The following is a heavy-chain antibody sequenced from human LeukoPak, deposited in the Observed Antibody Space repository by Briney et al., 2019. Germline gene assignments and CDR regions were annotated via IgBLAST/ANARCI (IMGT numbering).Heavy chain of an antibody. CDR3: ARDPFYDSSGFDY. CDR2: ISSSSSYI. V-gene: IGHV3-21*01. Sequence: GGSLRLSCAASGFTFSSYSMNWVRQAPGKGLEWVSSISSSSSYIYYADSVKGRFTISRDNAKNSLYLQKNSLRAEDTAVYYCARDPFYDSSGFDYWGQGTLVTVSS. J-gene: IGHJ4*02. CDR1: GFTFSSYS. D-gene: IGHD3-22*01.